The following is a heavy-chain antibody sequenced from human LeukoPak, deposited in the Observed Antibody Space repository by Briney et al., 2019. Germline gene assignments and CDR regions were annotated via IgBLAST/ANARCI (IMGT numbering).Heavy chain of an antibody. J-gene: IGHJ4*02. V-gene: IGHV4-4*07. CDR1: GGSISNYY. CDR2: VRTSVHTGGSS. Sequence: SETLSLTCTVSGGSISNYYWSWIRQSAGKGLEWIGRVRTSVHTGGSSNYNPSLKSRVTMSVDTSKNQFSLRLKSVTAADTAVYYCAREPGGFCSSTSCYTKGVFDYWGQGTLVTVSS. D-gene: IGHD2-2*02. CDR3: AREPGGFCSSTSCYTKGVFDY.